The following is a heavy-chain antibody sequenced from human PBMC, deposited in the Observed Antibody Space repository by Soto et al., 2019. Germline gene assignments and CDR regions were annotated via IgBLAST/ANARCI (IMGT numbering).Heavy chain of an antibody. CDR1: GFTFSSYD. CDR2: ISGSGGKT. Sequence: EVQLLESGGDLVQPGGSLRLSCAASGFTFSSYDLSWVRQAPGKGLEWVSGISGSGGKTYYADSVKGRFTISRDNSKNTLYLQMNSLRAEDTAVYYCAQGPMFNFWGQGTLVTVSS. J-gene: IGHJ4*02. V-gene: IGHV3-23*01. CDR3: AQGPMFNF.